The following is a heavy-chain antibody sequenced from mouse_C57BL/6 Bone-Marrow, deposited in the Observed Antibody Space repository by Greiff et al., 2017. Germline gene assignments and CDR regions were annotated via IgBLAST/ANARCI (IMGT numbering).Heavy chain of an antibody. CDR1: GYTFTSYG. J-gene: IGHJ1*03. D-gene: IGHD4-1*01. CDR2: IYPRSGNT. CDR3: ARSIGTCWYFDV. V-gene: IGHV1-81*01. Sequence: QVQLKESGAELARPGASVKLSCKASGYTFTSYGISWVKQRTGQGLEWIGEIYPRSGNTYYNEKFKGKATLTADKSSSTAYMELRSLASEDSAVYFCARSIGTCWYFDVWGTGTTVTVSS.